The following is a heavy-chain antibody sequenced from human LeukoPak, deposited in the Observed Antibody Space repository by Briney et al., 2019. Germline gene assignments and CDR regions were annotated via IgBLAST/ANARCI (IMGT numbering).Heavy chain of an antibody. Sequence: SETLSLTCTVSGGSISSSSYYWGWIRQPPGKGLEWIGEINHSGSTNYNPSLKSRVTISVDTSKNQFSLKLSSVTAADTAVYYCARLRDCNSTSCYYDAFDIWGQGTMVTVSS. CDR2: INHSGST. D-gene: IGHD2-2*01. CDR1: GGSISSSSYY. J-gene: IGHJ3*02. CDR3: ARLRDCNSTSCYYDAFDI. V-gene: IGHV4-39*07.